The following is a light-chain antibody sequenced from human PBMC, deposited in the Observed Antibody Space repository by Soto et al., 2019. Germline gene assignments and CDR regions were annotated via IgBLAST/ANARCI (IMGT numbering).Light chain of an antibody. CDR1: QTISSW. J-gene: IGKJ1*01. V-gene: IGKV1-5*03. Sequence: IDVTRSPSTLSGSVGDRFTIRYRASQTISSWLAWYQQKQGKAPKILIYKASTLKSGVPSRFSGSGSGTEFNLTISSLQTDDFATYYCQHYNSYSEAFGQGTKVDIK. CDR2: KAS. CDR3: QHYNSYSEA.